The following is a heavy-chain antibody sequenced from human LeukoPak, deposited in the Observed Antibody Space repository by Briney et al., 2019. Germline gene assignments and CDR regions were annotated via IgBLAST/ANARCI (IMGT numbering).Heavy chain of an antibody. J-gene: IGHJ6*03. Sequence: PSETLSLTCTVSGGSISSSSYYWGWIRQPPGKGLEWIGYIYYTGSTNYNPSLKSRVTISVDTSKNQFSLKLSSVTAADTAVYYCTRGGLGATTGYYYYYMDVWGKGTTVTISS. CDR2: IYYTGST. V-gene: IGHV4-61*05. CDR3: TRGGLGATTGYYYYYMDV. CDR1: GGSISSSSYY. D-gene: IGHD1-26*01.